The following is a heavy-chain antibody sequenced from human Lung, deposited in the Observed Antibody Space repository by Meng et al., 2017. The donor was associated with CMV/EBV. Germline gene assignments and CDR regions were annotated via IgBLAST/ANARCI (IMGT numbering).Heavy chain of an antibody. V-gene: IGHV4-34*01. CDR3: VRCVGYSYPHTPLYYYFGMDD. D-gene: IGHD5-18*01. CDR1: GGSFSGYY. J-gene: IGHJ6*02. Sequence: LXCAVYGGSFSGYYWSWIRQPPGKGLEWIGEINHSGSTKYNPSLKSRITISLDTYNNQFSLKLSYVTAADTAVYYCVRCVGYSYPHTPLYYYFGMDDWXQGTXVTVSS. CDR2: INHSGST.